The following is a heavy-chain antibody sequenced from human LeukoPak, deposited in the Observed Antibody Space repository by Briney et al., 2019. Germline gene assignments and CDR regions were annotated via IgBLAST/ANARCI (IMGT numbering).Heavy chain of an antibody. CDR1: GFTFNRCW. J-gene: IGHJ1*01. V-gene: IGHV3-7*01. CDR2: INPDGRDT. Sequence: GGSLRLSCVVSGFTFNRCWMNWVRQAPGKGLEWVAHINPDGRDTYYVDSVKGRFTISRDNAQNSMYLQMNSLRVEDTAVYYCTSWGDTTAEYFQRWGQGTLVTASP. CDR3: TSWGDTTAEYFQR. D-gene: IGHD2-21*02.